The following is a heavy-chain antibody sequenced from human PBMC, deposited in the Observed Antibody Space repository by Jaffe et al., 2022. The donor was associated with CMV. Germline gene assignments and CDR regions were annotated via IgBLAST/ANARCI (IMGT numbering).Heavy chain of an antibody. Sequence: QVQLQESGPGLVKPSETLSLTCTVSGGSISSYYWSWIRQPAGKGLEWIGRIYTSGSTNYNPSLKSRVTMSVDTSKNQFSLKLSSVTAADTAVYYCARDLPAAIPPYYYYYGMDVWGQGTTVTVSS. D-gene: IGHD2-2*02. CDR2: IYTSGST. V-gene: IGHV4-4*07. J-gene: IGHJ6*02. CDR1: GGSISSYY. CDR3: ARDLPAAIPPYYYYYGMDV.